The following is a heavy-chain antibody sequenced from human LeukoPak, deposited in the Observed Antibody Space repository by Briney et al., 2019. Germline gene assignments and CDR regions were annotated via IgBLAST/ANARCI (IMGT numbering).Heavy chain of an antibody. Sequence: GGSLRLSCAASGFTFSSYAMSWVRQAPGKGLEWVSAISNSGDTPYYADSVKGRFTISRDNSKNTLYLQMNSLRAEDTAVYYCARFPCGGYSFPWCYFDYWGQGTLVTVSS. V-gene: IGHV3-23*01. CDR1: GFTFSSYA. D-gene: IGHD2-21*01. CDR3: ARFPCGGYSFPWCYFDY. CDR2: ISNSGDTP. J-gene: IGHJ4*02.